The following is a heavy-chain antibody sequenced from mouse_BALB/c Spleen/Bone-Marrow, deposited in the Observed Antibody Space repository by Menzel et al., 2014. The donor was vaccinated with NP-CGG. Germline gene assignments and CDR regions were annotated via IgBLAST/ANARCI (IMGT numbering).Heavy chain of an antibody. CDR3: ARWGYYYAMDY. Sequence: EVQGVESGGGLVQPGGSRKLSCAASGFTFSSFGMHWVRQAPEKGPGWVAYISSGSSTIYYADTVKGRFTISRDNPKNTLFLQMTSLRSEDTAMYYCARWGYYYAMDYWGQGTSVTVSS. J-gene: IGHJ4*01. CDR1: GFTFSSFG. CDR2: ISSGSSTI. V-gene: IGHV5-17*02.